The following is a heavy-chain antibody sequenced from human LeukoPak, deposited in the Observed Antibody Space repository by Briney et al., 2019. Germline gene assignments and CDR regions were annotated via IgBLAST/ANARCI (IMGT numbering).Heavy chain of an antibody. D-gene: IGHD2-15*01. Sequence: GGSLRLSCAASGFTFSSYGMHWVRQTPGKGLEWVAFIPYDGSNKYYADSVKGRFTISRGNSKNTLYLQMNSLRVEDTAVYYCAKNGDCSGGSCYHSINWFDPWGQGTLVTVSS. CDR2: IPYDGSNK. J-gene: IGHJ5*02. V-gene: IGHV3-30*02. CDR3: AKNGDCSGGSCYHSINWFDP. CDR1: GFTFSSYG.